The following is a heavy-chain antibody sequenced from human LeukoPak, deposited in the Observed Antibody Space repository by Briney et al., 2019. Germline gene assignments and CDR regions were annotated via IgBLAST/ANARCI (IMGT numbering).Heavy chain of an antibody. D-gene: IGHD5-18*01. Sequence: PSETLSLTCTVSGGSISSYYWSWLRQPPGKGLEWLGYIYYSGSTNYNPSLKSRVTISVDTSKNQFSLKLSSVTAADTAVYYCARGRTAMVTRGPFDYWGQGTLVTVSS. CDR1: GGSISSYY. CDR3: ARGRTAMVTRGPFDY. J-gene: IGHJ4*02. V-gene: IGHV4-59*01. CDR2: IYYSGST.